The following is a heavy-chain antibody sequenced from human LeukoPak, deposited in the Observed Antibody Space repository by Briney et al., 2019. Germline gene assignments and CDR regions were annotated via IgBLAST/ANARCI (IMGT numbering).Heavy chain of an antibody. CDR3: ARLMAAWHILFDI. Sequence: SETLSLTCTVSGGSISSSSYYWGWIRQPPGKGLEWIGSIYYSGSTYYNPSLKSRVTISVDTSKNQFSLKLSSVTAADTAVYYCARLMAAWHILFDIWGQGTMVTVSS. CDR2: IYYSGST. V-gene: IGHV4-39*01. CDR1: GGSISSSSYY. D-gene: IGHD2-21*01. J-gene: IGHJ3*02.